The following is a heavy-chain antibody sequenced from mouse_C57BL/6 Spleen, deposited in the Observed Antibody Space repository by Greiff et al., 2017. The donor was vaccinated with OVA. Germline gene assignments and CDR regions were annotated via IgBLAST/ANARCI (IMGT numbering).Heavy chain of an antibody. CDR1: GYTFTDYY. Sequence: EVQLVESGPVLVKPGASVKMSCKASGYTFTDYYMNWVKQSHGKSLEWIGVINPYNGGTSYNQKFKGKATLTVDKSSSTAYMELNSLTSEDSAVYYCASTGTGRFAYWGQGTLVTVSA. J-gene: IGHJ3*01. CDR2: INPYNGGT. D-gene: IGHD4-1*02. CDR3: ASTGTGRFAY. V-gene: IGHV1-19*01.